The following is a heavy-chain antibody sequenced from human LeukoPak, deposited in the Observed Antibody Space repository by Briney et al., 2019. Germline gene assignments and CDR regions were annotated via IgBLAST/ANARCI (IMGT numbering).Heavy chain of an antibody. J-gene: IGHJ6*03. CDR3: ARDPEGYCSSTSCFFYYYMDV. CDR1: GFTVSSNY. Sequence: GGSLRLSCAASGFTVSSNYMSWVRQAPGKGLEWVSVIYSGGSTYYADSVKGRFTISRDNSKNTLYLQMNSLRAEDTAVYYCARDPEGYCSSTSCFFYYYMDVWGKGTTVTVSS. CDR2: IYSGGST. D-gene: IGHD2-2*01. V-gene: IGHV3-66*02.